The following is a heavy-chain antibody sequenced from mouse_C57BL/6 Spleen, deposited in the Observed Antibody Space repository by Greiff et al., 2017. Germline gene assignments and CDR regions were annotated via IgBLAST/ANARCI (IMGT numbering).Heavy chain of an antibody. CDR3: ARNLYGNYVAWFAY. Sequence: VQLKESGPELVKPGASVKISCKASGYSFTDYNMNWVQQSNGKSLEWIGVINPNYGTTSYNQKFKGKATLTVVQSSSTAYMQLNSLTSEDSAVYYCARNLYGNYVAWFAYWGQGTLVTVSA. D-gene: IGHD2-1*01. V-gene: IGHV1-39*01. CDR1: GYSFTDYN. CDR2: INPNYGTT. J-gene: IGHJ3*01.